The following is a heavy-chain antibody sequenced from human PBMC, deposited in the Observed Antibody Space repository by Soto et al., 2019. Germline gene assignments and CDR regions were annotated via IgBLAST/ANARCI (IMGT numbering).Heavy chain of an antibody. D-gene: IGHD6-25*01. CDR3: GRRRQRLVDY. J-gene: IGHJ4*02. V-gene: IGHV3-72*01. CDR2: IRDTANRYTT. Sequence: DVLLVESGGGLVQPGGSLRLSCVASGFTFSDYYMDWIRQAPGKGLEWVGRIRDTANRYTTEYAASVKGRFTISRDDSNNSLYLEMNSLKTEDTAIYYCGRRRQRLVDYGGQGTLVTVSS. CDR1: GFTFSDYY.